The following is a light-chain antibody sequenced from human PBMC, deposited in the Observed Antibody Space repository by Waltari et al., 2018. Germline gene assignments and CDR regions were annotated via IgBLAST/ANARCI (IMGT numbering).Light chain of an antibody. J-gene: IGLJ1*01. CDR3: SSYTGSSSYV. V-gene: IGLV2-8*01. CDR2: EVS. CDR1: SNDVGAYNY. Sequence: QSALTQPPSASGSPGQSVTISCTGTSNDVGAYNYLPWYQQHPGKAPKLMIYEVSKRPSGVPDRFSGSKSGNTASLTVSGLQAEDEADYYCSSYTGSSSYVFGTGTKVAVL.